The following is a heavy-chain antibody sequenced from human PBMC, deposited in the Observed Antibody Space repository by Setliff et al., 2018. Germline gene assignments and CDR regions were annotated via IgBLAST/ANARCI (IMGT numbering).Heavy chain of an antibody. J-gene: IGHJ6*02. CDR3: ERDPVYSHAPYYYYYYGMDV. CDR1: GFTFSRYW. V-gene: IGHV3-7*01. Sequence: GGSLRLSCAASGFTFSRYWMSWVRQAPGKGLEWVANIKQDGSEKYYVDSVKGRFTSSRDNAKNSLYLQMNSLRAEDTAVYYCERDPVYSHAPYYYYYYGMDVWGQGTTVTVSS. D-gene: IGHD5-18*01. CDR2: IKQDGSEK.